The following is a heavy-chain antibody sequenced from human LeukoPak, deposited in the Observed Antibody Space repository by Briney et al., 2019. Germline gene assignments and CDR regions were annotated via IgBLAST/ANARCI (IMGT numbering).Heavy chain of an antibody. D-gene: IGHD3-22*01. Sequence: GGSLRLSCAASGFTFSSYAMSWVRQAPGKGLEWVSAISGSGGSTYYADSVKGRFTISRDNSKNTLYLQMNSLRAEDTAVYYCAKDYDSSGYYISGYDYWGQGTLVTVSS. CDR1: GFTFSSYA. CDR3: AKDYDSSGYYISGYDY. V-gene: IGHV3-23*01. CDR2: ISGSGGST. J-gene: IGHJ4*02.